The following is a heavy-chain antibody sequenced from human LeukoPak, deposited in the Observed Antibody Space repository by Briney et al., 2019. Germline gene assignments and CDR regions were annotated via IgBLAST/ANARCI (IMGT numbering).Heavy chain of an antibody. V-gene: IGHV3-43*02. J-gene: IGHJ1*01. D-gene: IGHD3-22*01. CDR1: GFTFHLYA. Sequence: PGGALRLSCAGSGFTFHLYAMHWGGLAAGKGLEWVALITADGRSTYYADSVTRRFTLSRDHSNNSLYLQMHSLRTEDTALYYCAKRSSASSGPTDWGQATLLTVPS. CDR2: ITADGRST. CDR3: AKRSSASSGPTD.